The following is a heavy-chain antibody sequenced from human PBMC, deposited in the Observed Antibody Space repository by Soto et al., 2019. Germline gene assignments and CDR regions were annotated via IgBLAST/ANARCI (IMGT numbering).Heavy chain of an antibody. CDR2: ISYDGSNK. V-gene: IGHV3-30*18. CDR1: GFTFSSYG. D-gene: IGHD6-13*01. J-gene: IGHJ4*02. CDR3: AKGLAAAASPRVNY. Sequence: PGGSLRLSCAASGFTFSSYGMHWVRQAPGKGLEWVAVISYDGSNKYYADSVKGRFTISRDNSKNTLYLQMNSLRAEDTAVYYCAKGLAAAASPRVNYWGQGTLVTVSS.